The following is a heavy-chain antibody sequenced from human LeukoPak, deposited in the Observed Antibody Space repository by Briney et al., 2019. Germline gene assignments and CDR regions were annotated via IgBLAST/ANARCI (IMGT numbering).Heavy chain of an antibody. Sequence: SVKVSCKASGGTFSSYAISWVRQAPGQGLEWMGGIIPIFGTANYAQKFQGRVTITADKSTSTAYMELSSLRSEDTAVYYCAGTPTRDCSSSSCYQFDYWGQGTLVTVSS. CDR1: GGTFSSYA. CDR3: AGTPTRDCSSSSCYQFDY. V-gene: IGHV1-69*06. CDR2: IIPIFGTA. J-gene: IGHJ4*02. D-gene: IGHD2-2*01.